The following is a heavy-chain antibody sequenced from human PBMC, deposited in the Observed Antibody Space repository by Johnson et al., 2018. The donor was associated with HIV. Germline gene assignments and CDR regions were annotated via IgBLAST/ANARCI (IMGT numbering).Heavy chain of an antibody. V-gene: IGHV3-11*04. CDR1: GFIFRDYY. CDR3: AKDLSSQLLWFIRDGFDV. J-gene: IGHJ3*01. Sequence: QVQLVESGGGLVKPRGSLRLSCAASGFIFRDYYMSWIRQAPGKGLEWVSYISSSGSSIYYADSVKGRFTISRDNSKNSLYLQMNSLRAEDTAMYYCAKDLSSQLLWFIRDGFDVWGQGTMVTVSS. CDR2: ISSSGSSI. D-gene: IGHD3-10*01.